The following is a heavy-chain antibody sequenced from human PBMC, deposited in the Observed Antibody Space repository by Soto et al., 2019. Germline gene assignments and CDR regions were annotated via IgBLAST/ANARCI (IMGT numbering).Heavy chain of an antibody. D-gene: IGHD3-22*01. J-gene: IGHJ5*02. V-gene: IGHV4-31*02. CDR2: IYYSGST. Sequence: SETLSLTCTVSGGSISSGGYYWSWIRQHPGKGLEWIGYIYYSGSTYYNPSLKSRVTISVDTSKNQFSLKLSSVTAADTVVYYCARTSYDRSGTAADLWGQATLVTGSS. CDR3: ARTSYDRSGTAADL. CDR1: GGSISSGGYY.